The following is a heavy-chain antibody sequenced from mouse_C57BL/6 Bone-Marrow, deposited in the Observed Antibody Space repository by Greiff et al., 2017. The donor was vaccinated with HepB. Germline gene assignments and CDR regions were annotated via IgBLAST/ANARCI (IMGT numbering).Heavy chain of an antibody. D-gene: IGHD2-2*01. J-gene: IGHJ2*01. Sequence: EVQLQQSGAELVRPGASVKLSCTASGFNIKDDYMHWVKQRPEQGLEWIGWIDPENGDTEYASKFQGKATITADTSSNTAYLQLSSLTSEDTAVYYCTTMFTTGYFDYWGQGTTLTVSS. CDR1: GFNIKDDY. V-gene: IGHV14-4*01. CDR3: TTMFTTGYFDY. CDR2: IDPENGDT.